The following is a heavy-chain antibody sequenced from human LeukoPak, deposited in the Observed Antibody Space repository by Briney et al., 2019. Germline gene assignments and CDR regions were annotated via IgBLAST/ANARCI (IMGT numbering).Heavy chain of an antibody. Sequence: PGGSLRLSCAASGFTFSSYWMSWVRQAPGKGLEWVANIKQDGSEKYYVDSVKGRFTISRDNAKNSLYLQMNSLRAEDTAVYYCARGNPLKDSSGYCWGQGTLVTVSS. V-gene: IGHV3-7*01. J-gene: IGHJ4*02. CDR3: ARGNPLKDSSGYC. CDR2: IKQDGSEK. D-gene: IGHD3-22*01. CDR1: GFTFSSYW.